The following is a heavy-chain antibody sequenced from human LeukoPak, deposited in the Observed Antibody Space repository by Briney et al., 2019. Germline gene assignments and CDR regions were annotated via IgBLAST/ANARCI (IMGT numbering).Heavy chain of an antibody. CDR1: GFTFSSYA. V-gene: IGHV3-23*01. J-gene: IGHJ3*02. D-gene: IGHD3-22*01. CDR2: ISGSGGST. CDR3: AKTITMIVVVIIGDAFDI. Sequence: GGSLRLSCAASGFTFSSYAMSWVRQAPGKGLEWVSAISGSGGSTYYADSVKGRFTISRDNSKNTLYLQMNSLRAEDTAVYYCAKTITMIVVVIIGDAFDIWGQGTMVTVSS.